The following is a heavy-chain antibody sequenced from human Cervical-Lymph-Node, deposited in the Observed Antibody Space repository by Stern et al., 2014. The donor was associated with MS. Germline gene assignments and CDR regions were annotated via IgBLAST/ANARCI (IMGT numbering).Heavy chain of an antibody. D-gene: IGHD6-25*01. V-gene: IGHV3-30-3*01. J-gene: IGHJ4*02. CDR2: ISYDGSSH. CDR3: ARPSAARYFDY. CDR1: GFTFGRHS. Sequence: QVQLVQSGGGVVQPGRSLRLSCATSGFTFGRHSMHWVRQAPGKGLEWVAIISYDGSSHPYADSVKGRFPISRSNFNNTLYLQMNSLRVEDTAMYYCARPSAARYFDYWGQGSQVTVSS.